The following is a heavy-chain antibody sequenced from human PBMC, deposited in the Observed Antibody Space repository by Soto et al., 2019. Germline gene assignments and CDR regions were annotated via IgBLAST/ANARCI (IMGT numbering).Heavy chain of an antibody. J-gene: IGHJ6*02. CDR2: MYYDGSS. V-gene: IGHV4-31*03. Sequence: QMQLQESGPGLVKPSQTLSLTCTVSGGSMTSGGYYWTWIRQHPGKGLEWIGYMYYDGSSYYNPSLQSRVTISVDTSKNQFSLQLSSMTAADTALYYCARERSGQGGYGLDVWGQGTTVTVSS. D-gene: IGHD3-10*01. CDR3: ARERSGQGGYGLDV. CDR1: GGSMTSGGYY.